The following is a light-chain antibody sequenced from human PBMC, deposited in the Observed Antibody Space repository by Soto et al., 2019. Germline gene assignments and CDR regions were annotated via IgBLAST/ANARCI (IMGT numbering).Light chain of an antibody. CDR2: GAS. CDR3: QQYGSSPSWT. V-gene: IGKV3-20*01. CDR1: QSVSSSY. J-gene: IGKJ1*01. Sequence: EIVMTQSPATLSVSPGERATLSCRASQSVSSSYLAWYQQKPGQAPRLLIYGASSTATGIPDRFSSSGSGTDFTLTISRLEPEDFAVYYCQQYGSSPSWTFGQVTKVDIK.